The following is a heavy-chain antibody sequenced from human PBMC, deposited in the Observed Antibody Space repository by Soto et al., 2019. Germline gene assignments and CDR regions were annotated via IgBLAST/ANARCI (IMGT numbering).Heavy chain of an antibody. J-gene: IGHJ5*02. CDR3: ARVGIVGNWFAP. V-gene: IGHV4-59*01. CDR2: IYYSGST. CDR1: GGSISSYY. Sequence: SETLSLTCTVSGGSISSYYWSWIRQPPGKGLEWIGYIYYSGSTNYNPSLKSRVTISVDTSKNQFSLKLSSVTAADTAVYYCARVGIVGNWFAPCGQGTLVTVSS. D-gene: IGHD1-26*01.